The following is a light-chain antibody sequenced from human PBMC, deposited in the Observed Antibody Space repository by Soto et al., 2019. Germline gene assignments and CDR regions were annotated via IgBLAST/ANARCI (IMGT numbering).Light chain of an antibody. J-gene: IGKJ5*01. V-gene: IGKV3-15*01. CDR1: QSVDIN. Sequence: EIVLPQSPGTLSVSPRDKLTLSCRASQSVDINLAWYQQRAGQAPRLLVYGASTKATDMPGRFNGRGSGTEFTLTINNLQSEDFTVYYCQQYNNWPAITFGQGTRLEIK. CDR2: GAS. CDR3: QQYNNWPAIT.